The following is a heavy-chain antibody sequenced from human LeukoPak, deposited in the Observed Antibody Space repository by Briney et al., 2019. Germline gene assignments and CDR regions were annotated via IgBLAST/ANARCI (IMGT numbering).Heavy chain of an antibody. CDR1: GVTHSTYG. Sequence: PGGSLRLSCAVSGVTHSTYGIHWVRQAPGKGLEWVAFKRFDASIQYFTDSVKGRFTISNDKSKNTLYLQMNSLRPEDAAVYYCAKGVGAVAPGGYMDVWGKGTTVTVSS. V-gene: IGHV3-30*02. J-gene: IGHJ6*03. CDR2: KRFDASIQ. D-gene: IGHD6-19*01. CDR3: AKGVGAVAPGGYMDV.